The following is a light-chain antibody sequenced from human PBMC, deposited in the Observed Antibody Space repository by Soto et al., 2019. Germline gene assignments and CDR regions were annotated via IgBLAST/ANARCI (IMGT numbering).Light chain of an antibody. J-gene: IGKJ1*01. CDR1: QSGSSNY. CDR3: QQYGGSPRT. V-gene: IGKV3-20*01. Sequence: EIVLTQSPGTLSLSPGERATLSCRASQSGSSNYLAWYQQKPGQAPRLLIYGASSRATGIPDRFSGSGSGTEFTLTTSRLEPEDFAVYYCQQYGGSPRTFGQGTKVEIK. CDR2: GAS.